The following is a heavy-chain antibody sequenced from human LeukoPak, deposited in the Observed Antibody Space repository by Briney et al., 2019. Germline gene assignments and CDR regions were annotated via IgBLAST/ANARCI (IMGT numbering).Heavy chain of an antibody. V-gene: IGHV3-23*01. CDR2: ISHDGMNA. J-gene: IGHJ5*02. Sequence: PGGSLRLSCAASGLHFSGTAMSWVRQAPAKGLEWVSAISHDGMNAYYADSVKGRFTISRDNSKQTVSLEMSSLTAADTGVYYCAKDGAQYSSGPECDPRGQGALVTVSP. D-gene: IGHD6-19*01. CDR3: AKDGAQYSSGPECDP. CDR1: GLHFSGTA.